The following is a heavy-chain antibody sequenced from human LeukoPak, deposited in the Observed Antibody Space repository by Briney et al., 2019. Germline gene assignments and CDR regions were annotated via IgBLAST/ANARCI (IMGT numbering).Heavy chain of an antibody. CDR2: ISYDGSNK. CDR3: ARDGGSSSWSHLDY. V-gene: IGHV3-30*03. D-gene: IGHD6-13*01. CDR1: GFTFSSYS. J-gene: IGHJ4*02. Sequence: GGSLRLSCAASGFTFSSYSMNWVRQAPGKGLEWVAVISYDGSNKYYADSVKGRFTISRDNSKNTLYLQMNSLRAEDTAVYYCARDGGSSSWSHLDYWGQGTLVTVSS.